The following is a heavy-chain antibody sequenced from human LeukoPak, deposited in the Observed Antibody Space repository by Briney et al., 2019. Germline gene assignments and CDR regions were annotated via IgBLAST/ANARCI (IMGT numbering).Heavy chain of an antibody. V-gene: IGHV1-18*01. D-gene: IGHD2-15*01. J-gene: IGHJ4*02. Sequence: ASVKVSCKASGYTFTTYGISWVRQAPGQGLEWMGWIRPYNGNTNYAQNLQGRVTVTTDTSTSTAYMELRSLRSDDTAVYYCARVYCIGTSCHPATHWGQGTLVTVSS. CDR3: ARVYCIGTSCHPATH. CDR1: GYTFTTYG. CDR2: IRPYNGNT.